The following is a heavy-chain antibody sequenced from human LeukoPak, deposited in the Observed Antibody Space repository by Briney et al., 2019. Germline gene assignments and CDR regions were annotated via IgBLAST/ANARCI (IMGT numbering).Heavy chain of an antibody. J-gene: IGHJ5*02. CDR3: AREDSSSSGA. V-gene: IGHV1-69*01. CDR2: IIPIFGTA. D-gene: IGHD6-6*01. CDR1: GGTFSSYA. Sequence: GASVRASCKASGGTFSSYAISWVRQAPGQGLEWMGGIIPIFGTANYAQKFQGRVTITADESTSTAYMELSSLRSEDTAVYYCAREDSSSSGAWGQGTLVTVSS.